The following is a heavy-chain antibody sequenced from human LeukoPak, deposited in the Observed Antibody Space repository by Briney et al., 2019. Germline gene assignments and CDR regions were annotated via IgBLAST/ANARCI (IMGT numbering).Heavy chain of an antibody. V-gene: IGHV3-7*01. CDR1: VFTFSIYW. J-gene: IGHJ4*02. Sequence: PGGSLRLSCVVSVFTFSIYWMSWARRAPGGGVEGVANIKQDGSEKYYVDSVKGRFTMSRDNDKNSLYLQMNRLRAEDTAVYYCARVQWELRGVGSYFEYWGQGALVTVSS. CDR3: ARVQWELRGVGSYFEY. CDR2: IKQDGSEK. D-gene: IGHD1-26*01.